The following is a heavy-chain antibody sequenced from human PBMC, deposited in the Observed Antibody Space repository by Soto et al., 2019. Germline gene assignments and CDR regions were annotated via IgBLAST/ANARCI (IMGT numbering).Heavy chain of an antibody. CDR3: ARGSEYYYDSSGYFGESNWFDP. V-gene: IGHV6-1*01. J-gene: IGHJ5*02. CDR1: GDSVSSNSAA. Sequence: PSQTLSLTCAISGDSVSSNSAAWNWIRQSPSRGLEWLGRTYYRSKWYNDYAVSVKSRITINPDTSKNQPSLKLSSVTAADTAVYYCARGSEYYYDSSGYFGESNWFDPWGQGTLVTVSS. D-gene: IGHD3-22*01. CDR2: TYYRSKWYN.